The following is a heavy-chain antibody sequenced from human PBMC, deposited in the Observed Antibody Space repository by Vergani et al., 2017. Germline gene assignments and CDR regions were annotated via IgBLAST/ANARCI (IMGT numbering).Heavy chain of an antibody. Sequence: QVQLVQSGAEVKKPGSSVKVSCKASGGTFSSYAISWVRQAPGQGLEWMGGIIPIFGTANYAQKFQGRVTITADESTSTAYMELSSLRSEDTAVYYCARGDYSNYYYYYYGMDVWGLGTTVTVSS. J-gene: IGHJ6*02. V-gene: IGHV1-69*01. CDR1: GGTFSSYA. CDR3: ARGDYSNYYYYYYGMDV. D-gene: IGHD4-11*01. CDR2: IIPIFGTA.